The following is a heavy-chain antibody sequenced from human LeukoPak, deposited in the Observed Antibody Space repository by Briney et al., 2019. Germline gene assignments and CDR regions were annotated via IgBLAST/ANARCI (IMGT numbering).Heavy chain of an antibody. CDR3: AREDRGEIVVVPAARNFDY. CDR2: ISISSSYI. D-gene: IGHD2-2*01. J-gene: IGHJ4*02. CDR1: GFTFSSYT. V-gene: IGHV3-21*01. Sequence: GGSLRLSCAASGFTFSSYTMYWVRQAPGKGLEWVSSISISSSYIYYADSVKGRFTISRDNAKNSLYLQMNSLRAEDTAVYYCAREDRGEIVVVPAARNFDYWGQGTLVTVSS.